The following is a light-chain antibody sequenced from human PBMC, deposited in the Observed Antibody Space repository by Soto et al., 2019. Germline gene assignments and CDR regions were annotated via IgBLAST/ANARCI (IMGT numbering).Light chain of an antibody. CDR3: CSYAGTVSYV. J-gene: IGLJ1*01. Sequence: QSALTQPASVSGSPVQSITISCAGTGSDVGAYNLVSWYQQHPGKAPKPIICEVNTRPSGISNRFSGSKSGDTASLTISGLQAEDEADYFCCSYAGTVSYVFGTGTKVTVL. V-gene: IGLV2-23*02. CDR1: GSDVGAYNL. CDR2: EVN.